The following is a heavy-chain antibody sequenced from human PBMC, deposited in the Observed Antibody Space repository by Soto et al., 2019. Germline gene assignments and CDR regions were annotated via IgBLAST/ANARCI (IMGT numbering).Heavy chain of an antibody. Sequence: LRLSCTASGFTFGDYAMSWFRQAPGKGLEWVGFIRSKAYGGTTEYAASVKGRFTISRDDSKSIAYLQMNSLKTEDTAVYYCTRDSRGCSYGYYYYYGMDVWGQGTTVTVSS. CDR1: GFTFGDYA. CDR3: TRDSRGCSYGYYYYYGMDV. V-gene: IGHV3-49*03. J-gene: IGHJ6*02. CDR2: IRSKAYGGTT. D-gene: IGHD5-18*01.